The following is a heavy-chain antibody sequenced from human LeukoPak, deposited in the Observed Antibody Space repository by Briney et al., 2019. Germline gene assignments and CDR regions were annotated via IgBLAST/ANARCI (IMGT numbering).Heavy chain of an antibody. D-gene: IGHD3-10*01. V-gene: IGHV1-2*02. CDR2: INPNSGGT. J-gene: IGHJ3*02. CDR1: GYTFTGYY. Sequence: ASVKVSCKASGYTFTGYYMHWVRQAPGQGLEWMGWINPNSGGTNYAQKFQGRVTMTRDTSITTAYMELSRLRSDDTAVYYCARASWFGELSDAFDIWGQGTMVTVSS. CDR3: ARASWFGELSDAFDI.